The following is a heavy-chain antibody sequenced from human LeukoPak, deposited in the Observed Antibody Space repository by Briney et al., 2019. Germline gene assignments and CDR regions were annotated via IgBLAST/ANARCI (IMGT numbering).Heavy chain of an antibody. J-gene: IGHJ3*02. D-gene: IGHD3-16*02. CDR3: ARDPIMITFGGVIAQNAFDI. Sequence: PSQTLSLTCTVSGGSISSGGYYWSWIRQHPGQGLEWIGYIYYSGSTYYNPSLKSRVTISVDTSKNQLSLKLSSVTAADTAVYYCARDPIMITFGGVIAQNAFDIWGQGTMVTVSS. CDR2: IYYSGST. CDR1: GGSISSGGYY. V-gene: IGHV4-31*03.